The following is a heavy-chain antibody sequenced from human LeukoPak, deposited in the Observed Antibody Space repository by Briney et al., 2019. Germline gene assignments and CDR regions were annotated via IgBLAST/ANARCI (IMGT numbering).Heavy chain of an antibody. Sequence: PGRSLRLSCAASGFTFSSYGMHWVRQAPGKGLEWVAVISYDGSNKYYADSVKGRFAISRDTSKNTLYLQMNSLRAEDTAVYYCLRGYYDSNRYFDFDYWGRGTLVTVSS. CDR1: GFTFSSYG. CDR2: ISYDGSNK. V-gene: IGHV3-30*03. J-gene: IGHJ4*02. CDR3: LRGYYDSNRYFDFDY. D-gene: IGHD3-22*01.